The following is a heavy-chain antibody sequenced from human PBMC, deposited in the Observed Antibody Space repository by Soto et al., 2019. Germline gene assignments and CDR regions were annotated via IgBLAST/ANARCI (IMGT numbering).Heavy chain of an antibody. V-gene: IGHV5-10-1*01. D-gene: IGHD2-2*01. J-gene: IGHJ6*02. CDR3: VLGYCSSTSCSDYYYGMDV. CDR1: GYSFTSYW. Sequence: EVQLVQSGAEVKKPGESLRISCKGSGYSFTSYWISWVRQMPGKGLEWMGRIDPSDSYTNYSPSFQGHVTISADKSISTAYLQWSSLKASDTAMYYCVLGYCSSTSCSDYYYGMDVWGQGTTVTVSS. CDR2: IDPSDSYT.